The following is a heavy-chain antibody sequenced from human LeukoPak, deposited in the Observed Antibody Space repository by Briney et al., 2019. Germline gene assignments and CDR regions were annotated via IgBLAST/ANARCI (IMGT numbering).Heavy chain of an antibody. Sequence: ASVKVSCKASGYRFTSYDINWVRQATGQGLEWMGSMSPKGDNTAYAQKFQGRVTMTTDTSTSTAYMELSSLRSDDTAVYYCARALLWSGYGVGYWGQGTLVTVPS. CDR2: MSPKGDNT. CDR3: ARALLWSGYGVGY. D-gene: IGHD3-3*01. J-gene: IGHJ4*02. CDR1: GYRFTSYD. V-gene: IGHV1-8*01.